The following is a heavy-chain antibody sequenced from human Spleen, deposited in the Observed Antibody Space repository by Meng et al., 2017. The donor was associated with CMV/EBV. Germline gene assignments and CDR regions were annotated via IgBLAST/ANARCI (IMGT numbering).Heavy chain of an antibody. J-gene: IGHJ4*02. Sequence: SGGSISSDDYYWSWIRQPPGKGLEWIGDIYYSGSTYYNPSLKSRVIISVDTSKNQFSLKLSSVTAADTAVYYCARERVDSSFGVDYWGQGTLVTVSS. D-gene: IGHD2-15*01. CDR2: IYYSGST. CDR3: ARERVDSSFGVDY. CDR1: GGSISSDDYY. V-gene: IGHV4-30-4*08.